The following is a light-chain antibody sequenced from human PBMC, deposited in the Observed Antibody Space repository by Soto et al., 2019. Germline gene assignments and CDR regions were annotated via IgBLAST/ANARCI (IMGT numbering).Light chain of an antibody. Sequence: DRPMTQSPSTLSASVGDRVTITCRASQDVNNWLAWYQQKPGKAPKLLIYEASSLVTGVPSRFSGSGSGTEFTLTISSLQPDDFGTYYCQQYDSRLSFGQGTKVEVQ. V-gene: IGKV1-5*03. CDR2: EAS. CDR3: QQYDSRLS. J-gene: IGKJ1*01. CDR1: QDVNNW.